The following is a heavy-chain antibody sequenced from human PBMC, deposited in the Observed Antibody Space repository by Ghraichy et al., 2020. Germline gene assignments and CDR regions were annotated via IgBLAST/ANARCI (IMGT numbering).Heavy chain of an antibody. CDR3: ARDFYDNSGYKLDF. CDR1: GYPFESYG. V-gene: IGHV1-18*04. D-gene: IGHD3-22*01. CDR2: VSPYNGKT. Sequence: ASVKVSCKTPGYPFESYGVTWARQGPAQGLEWMGWVSPYNGKTNLAQKFQGRVSMTTDTFTATAYMELRSLRSDDTAIFYCARDFYDNSGYKLDFCGQGTLVTVS. J-gene: IGHJ4*02.